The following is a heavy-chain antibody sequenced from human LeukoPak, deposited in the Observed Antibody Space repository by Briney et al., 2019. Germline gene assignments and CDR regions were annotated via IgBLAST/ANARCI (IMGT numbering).Heavy chain of an antibody. Sequence: SETLSLTCPVSGGSISSYYWSWIRQPPGKGLEWIGYIYYSGSTNYNPSLKSRVTISVDTSKNQFSLKLSSVTAADTAVYYCARDQGIAAAGIMGWDYYYYGMDVWGQGTTVTVSS. V-gene: IGHV4-59*01. CDR2: IYYSGST. CDR3: ARDQGIAAAGIMGWDYYYYGMDV. J-gene: IGHJ6*02. D-gene: IGHD6-13*01. CDR1: GGSISSYY.